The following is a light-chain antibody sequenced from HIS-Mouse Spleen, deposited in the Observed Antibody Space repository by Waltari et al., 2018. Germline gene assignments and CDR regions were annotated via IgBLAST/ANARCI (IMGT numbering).Light chain of an antibody. V-gene: IGLV3-10*01. CDR2: EDS. J-gene: IGLJ2*01. Sequence: SYELTQPPSVSVSPGQTARHTCSGDALQKKYAYCYQQKSGQAPVLVIYEDSKRPSGIPERFSGSSSGTMATLTISGAQVEDEADYYCYSTDSSGNHRVFGGGTKLTVL. CDR1: ALQKKY. CDR3: YSTDSSGNHRV.